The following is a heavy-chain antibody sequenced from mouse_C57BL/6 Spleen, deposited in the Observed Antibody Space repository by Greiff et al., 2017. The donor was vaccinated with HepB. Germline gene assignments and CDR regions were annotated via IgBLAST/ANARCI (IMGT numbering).Heavy chain of an antibody. CDR3: ARAYSNYDYFDY. J-gene: IGHJ2*01. CDR1: GFTFSSYA. CDR2: ISDGGSYT. Sequence: EVMLVESGGGLVKPGGSLKLSCAASGFTFSSYAMSWVRQTPEKRLEWVATISDGGSYTYYPDNVKGRFTISRDNAKNNLYLQMSHLKSEDTAMYYCARAYSNYDYFDYWGQGTTLTVSS. V-gene: IGHV5-4*03. D-gene: IGHD2-5*01.